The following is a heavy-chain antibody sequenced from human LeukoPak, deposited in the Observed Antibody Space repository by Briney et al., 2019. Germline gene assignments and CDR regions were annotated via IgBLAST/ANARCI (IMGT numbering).Heavy chain of an antibody. CDR2: ISSSSRYI. J-gene: IGHJ4*02. CDR3: AKDMVPYNWNYVYFDY. V-gene: IGHV3-21*04. CDR1: GFTFSSFS. Sequence: GGSLRLSCAASGFTFSSFSMNWVRQAPGKGLEGVSSISSSSRYIYYADSVKGRFTISRDNAKNSLYLQMNSLRAEDTALYYCAKDMVPYNWNYVYFDYWGQGTLVTVSS. D-gene: IGHD1-7*01.